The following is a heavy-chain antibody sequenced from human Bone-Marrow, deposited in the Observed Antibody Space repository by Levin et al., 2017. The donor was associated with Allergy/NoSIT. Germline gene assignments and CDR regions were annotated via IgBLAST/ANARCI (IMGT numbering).Heavy chain of an antibody. J-gene: IGHJ4*02. CDR2: ISDSGTST. CDR1: GFTFSTYG. CDR3: MKGRSGFIDY. D-gene: IGHD3-3*01. V-gene: IGHV3-23*01. Sequence: GESLKISCVASGFTFSTYGVGWVRQAPGKGLEWVSSISDSGTSTYYADSVQGRFTISRDNSKNTVYLQMNSLGAEDTAVYFCMKGRSGFIDYWGQGTLVTVSS.